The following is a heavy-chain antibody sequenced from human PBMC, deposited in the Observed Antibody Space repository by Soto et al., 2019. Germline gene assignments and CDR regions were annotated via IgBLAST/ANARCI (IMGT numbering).Heavy chain of an antibody. V-gene: IGHV3-72*01. CDR3: VDCGSSAFDS. Sequence: EGQLVESGGDLVQPGGSLRLSCAASGFTFSDHWMDWVRQAPGKGLEWVGLIRNKAHRYTTEYAASVRGRFTISRDDSENTLYLQMNTLKTEDTAVYHCVDCGSSAFDSWGQGALVTVSS. J-gene: IGHJ4*02. D-gene: IGHD1-26*01. CDR1: GFTFSDHW. CDR2: IRNKAHRYTT.